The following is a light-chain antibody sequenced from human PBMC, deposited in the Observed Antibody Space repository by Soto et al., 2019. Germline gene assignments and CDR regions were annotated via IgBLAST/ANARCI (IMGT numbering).Light chain of an antibody. CDR2: DAS. J-gene: IGKJ5*01. CDR3: QQRSHWPPIT. Sequence: EIVMTQSPATLSVSPGERATLSCRASESVSSKLVWYQKKPGQAPRLLIHDASTRATGIPARFSGSGSGTEFILTISSLEPEDFAVYFCQQRSHWPPITFGRGTRLEIK. V-gene: IGKV3-15*01. CDR1: ESVSSK.